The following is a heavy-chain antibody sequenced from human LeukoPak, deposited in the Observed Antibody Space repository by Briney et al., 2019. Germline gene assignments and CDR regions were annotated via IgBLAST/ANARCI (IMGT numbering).Heavy chain of an antibody. CDR2: ISTNGGTT. CDR3: ARRGSNYGDSMDY. V-gene: IGHV3-64*01. Sequence: GGSLRLSCAASGFTFSSCDMHWVRQAPGKGLEYVSAISTNGGTTYYANSVKGRFTISRDNSKNTLYLQMGSLRAEDMAVYYCARRGSNYGDSMDYWGQGTLVTVSS. CDR1: GFTFSSCD. J-gene: IGHJ4*02. D-gene: IGHD4-17*01.